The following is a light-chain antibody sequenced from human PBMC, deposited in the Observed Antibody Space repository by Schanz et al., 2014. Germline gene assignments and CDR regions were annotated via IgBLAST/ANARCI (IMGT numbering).Light chain of an antibody. CDR3: SSYADSNTAYV. V-gene: IGLV2-8*01. CDR1: SSDVGGYNY. J-gene: IGLJ1*01. CDR2: EVS. Sequence: QSALTQPPSASGSPGQSVTISCTGTSSDVGGYNYVSWYQQHPGKAPKLMIYEVSKRPSGVPNRFSGSKSGNTASLTVSGLQAEEEADYYCSSYADSNTAYVFGTGTKLTVL.